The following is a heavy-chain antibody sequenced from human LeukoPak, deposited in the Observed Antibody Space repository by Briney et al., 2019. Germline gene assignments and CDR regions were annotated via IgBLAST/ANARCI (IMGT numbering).Heavy chain of an antibody. V-gene: IGHV4-39*01. Sequence: SETLSLTCTVAGGSFSSNTYYWGWIRQPPGIGLEWIGSIYYSGSTYYNPTLKRPVTISVDTSKNQFSLTLSSVTAPDTSAYCRARRVVRGVYDAFDIWGQGTMVTVSS. CDR1: GGSFSSNTYY. CDR2: IYYSGST. D-gene: IGHD3-10*01. J-gene: IGHJ3*02. CDR3: ARRVVRGVYDAFDI.